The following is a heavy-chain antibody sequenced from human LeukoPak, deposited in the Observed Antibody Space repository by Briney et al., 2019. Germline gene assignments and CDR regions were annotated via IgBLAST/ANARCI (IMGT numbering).Heavy chain of an antibody. D-gene: IGHD3-9*01. Sequence: GGSLRLSCSASGFTFSSYTIHWVRQAPGKGLEFVSAITNNGGNTYYADSVKARFTTSRENSKNTVYLQISSLRAEDTAVYYCVIVRGYFDSSGSDYWGQGNLVTVSS. J-gene: IGHJ4*02. V-gene: IGHV3-64D*06. CDR3: VIVRGYFDSSGSDY. CDR1: GFTFSSYT. CDR2: ITNNGGNT.